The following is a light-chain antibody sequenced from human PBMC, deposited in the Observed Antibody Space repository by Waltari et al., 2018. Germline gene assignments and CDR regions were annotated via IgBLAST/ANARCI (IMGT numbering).Light chain of an antibody. CDR2: GAS. J-gene: IGKJ1*01. CDR3: QHYLRLPVS. Sequence: EIVLKQSPGTLSLSPGERATLSCRASQSVGRTLAWYQQRPGQAPRPLMYGASIRAADIPDRFAGSGSGTDFSLTINRLEPEDFAVYYCQHYLRLPVSFGQGTKVEIK. V-gene: IGKV3-20*01. CDR1: QSVGRT.